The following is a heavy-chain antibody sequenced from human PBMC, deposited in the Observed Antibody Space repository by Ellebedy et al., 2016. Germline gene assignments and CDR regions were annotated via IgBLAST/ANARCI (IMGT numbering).Heavy chain of an antibody. Sequence: SETLSLTCSVSGDSIRRYYWSWIRQPPGKGLEWIGYIYYTWSTSYNPSLKSRDTISADTSKNEVSLKLTSVTPADTAMYYCARDVGAFDIWGQGTMVSVSS. V-gene: IGHV4-59*01. CDR3: ARDVGAFDI. J-gene: IGHJ3*02. CDR2: IYYTWST. CDR1: GDSIRRYY.